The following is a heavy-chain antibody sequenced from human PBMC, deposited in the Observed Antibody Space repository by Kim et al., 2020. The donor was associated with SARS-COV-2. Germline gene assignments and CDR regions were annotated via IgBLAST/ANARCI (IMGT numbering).Heavy chain of an antibody. Sequence: SPSFQGQVTISAEKSISTAYLQWSSVKASDTAMYYCARPHSSSWYYFDYWGQGTLVTVSS. CDR3: ARPHSSSWYYFDY. J-gene: IGHJ4*02. D-gene: IGHD6-13*01. V-gene: IGHV5-51*01.